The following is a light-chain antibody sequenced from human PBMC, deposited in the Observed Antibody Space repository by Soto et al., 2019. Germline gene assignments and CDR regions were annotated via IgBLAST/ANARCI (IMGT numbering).Light chain of an antibody. CDR1: SSNIGNNF. J-gene: IGLJ7*01. V-gene: IGLV1-47*01. CDR3: ATWDDSLSGFVV. Sequence: QSVLTQPPSVSGTPGPRVTISCSGSSSNIGNNFVYWYQHLPGAAPTLVVYSDNHRPSGVPVRFSGSKSGTSASLTISGLRSEDEATYYCATWDDSLSGFVVFGGGTQLTVL. CDR2: SDN.